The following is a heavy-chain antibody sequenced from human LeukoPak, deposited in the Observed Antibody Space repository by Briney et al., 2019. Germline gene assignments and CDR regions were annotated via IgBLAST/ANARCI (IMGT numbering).Heavy chain of an antibody. CDR3: AKDSSGFLGYFDY. J-gene: IGHJ4*02. V-gene: IGHV3-7*01. CDR2: IKQDGSNK. Sequence: GGSLRLSCVASGFTFSSYWMSWVRQVPGKGLEWVANIKQDGSNKYYADSVKGRFTISRDDSKNTLYLQMNSLRAEDTAVYYCAKDSSGFLGYFDYWGQGTLVTVSS. CDR1: GFTFSSYW. D-gene: IGHD6-19*01.